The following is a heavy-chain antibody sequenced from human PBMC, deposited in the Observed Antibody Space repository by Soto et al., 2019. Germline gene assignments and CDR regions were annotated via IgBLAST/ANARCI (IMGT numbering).Heavy chain of an antibody. Sequence: EVQLLQSGGGLVQSGGSLRLSCAASGITFSNYAMSWVRQAPGKGLEWVSSINGSADKTYYAGSVKGRFTISRDNSKNTLYLQMNSLRAEDTAVYYCAESHSSSSAYWGQGTLLTVSS. V-gene: IGHV3-23*01. J-gene: IGHJ4*02. CDR3: AESHSSSSAY. CDR2: INGSADKT. D-gene: IGHD6-6*01. CDR1: GITFSNYA.